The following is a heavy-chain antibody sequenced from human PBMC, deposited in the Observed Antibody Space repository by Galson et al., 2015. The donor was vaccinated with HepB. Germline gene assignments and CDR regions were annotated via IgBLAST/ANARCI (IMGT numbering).Heavy chain of an antibody. V-gene: IGHV3-11*06. J-gene: IGHJ3*02. CDR2: ISSSSSYT. D-gene: IGHD1-26*01. CDR3: ARIGGGSYTFVAFDI. Sequence: SLRLSCAASGFTFSDYYMSWLRQAPGKGLEWVSYISSSSSYTNYADSVKGRFTISRDNAKNSLYLQMNSLRAEDTAVYYCARIGGGSYTFVAFDIWGQGTMVTVSS. CDR1: GFTFSDYY.